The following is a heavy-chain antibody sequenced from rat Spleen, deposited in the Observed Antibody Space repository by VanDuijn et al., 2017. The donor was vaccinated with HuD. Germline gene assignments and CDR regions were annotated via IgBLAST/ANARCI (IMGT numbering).Heavy chain of an antibody. J-gene: IGHJ2*01. D-gene: IGHD1-1*01. V-gene: IGHV5S10*01. CDR3: ATHPAYYYSGVY. CDR2: IIYDGSST. Sequence: EVQLVESGGGLVQPGNSLKLSCAASGFTFSDYAMAWVRQSPKKGLEWVATIIYDGSSTYYRDSVKGRFTIARDNAKSTLYLQMDSLRSEDTATYYCATHPAYYYSGVYWGQGVMVTVSS. CDR1: GFTFSDYA.